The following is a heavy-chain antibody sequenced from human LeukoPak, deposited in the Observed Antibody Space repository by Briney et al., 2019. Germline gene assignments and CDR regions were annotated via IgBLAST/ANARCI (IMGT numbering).Heavy chain of an antibody. D-gene: IGHD2-2*01. CDR2: IQFDGSYK. Sequence: GGSLRLSCAASGFTFGSSAMHWVRQTPGKGLECVAFIQFDGSYKHYSDSVKGRFTISRDNSKNTLYLEMNSLRPEDTAVYYCATHCSGTACHRDYWGQGTLVTVSS. CDR1: GFTFGSSA. J-gene: IGHJ4*02. CDR3: ATHCSGTACHRDY. V-gene: IGHV3-30*02.